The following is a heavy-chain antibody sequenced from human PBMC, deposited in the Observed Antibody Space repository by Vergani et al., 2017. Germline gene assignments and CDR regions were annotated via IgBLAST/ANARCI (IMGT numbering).Heavy chain of an antibody. J-gene: IGHJ4*02. V-gene: IGHV4-59*01. CDR3: ARLSPILSAFDY. D-gene: IGHD2-2*01. Sequence: QLQLQESGPGLVKPSETLSLTCTVSGGSISSYYWSWIRQPPGKGLEWIGYIYYSGSTNYNPSLKSRVTISVDTSKNQFSLKLGSVTAADTAVYYCARLSPILSAFDYWGQGTLVTVSS. CDR2: IYYSGST. CDR1: GGSISSYY.